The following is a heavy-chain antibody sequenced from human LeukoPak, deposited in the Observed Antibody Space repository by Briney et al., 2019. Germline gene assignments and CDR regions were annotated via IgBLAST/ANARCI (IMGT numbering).Heavy chain of an antibody. CDR2: IYYSGST. CDR1: GGSISSGDYY. D-gene: IGHD1-26*01. Sequence: SETLSLTCSVPGGSISSGDYYWSWIRQPPGKGLEWIGYIYYSGSTYYNPSLKSRISISVDTSKNQFSLKLSSATAADTAVYYCARDEEGAILSWGQGTLVTVSS. V-gene: IGHV4-30-4*01. CDR3: ARDEEGAILS. J-gene: IGHJ5*02.